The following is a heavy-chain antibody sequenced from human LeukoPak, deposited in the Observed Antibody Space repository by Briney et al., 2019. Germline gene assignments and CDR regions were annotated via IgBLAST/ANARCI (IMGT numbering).Heavy chain of an antibody. CDR2: IYHSGST. D-gene: IGHD2-2*01. CDR3: AREFVILVVPAGKPEPDY. J-gene: IGHJ4*02. Sequence: SETLSLTCTVSGGSISSSSYYWGWLRQPPGKGLEWIGSIYHSGSTYYNPSLKSRITISVDTSKNQFSLKLSSVTAADTAVYYCAREFVILVVPAGKPEPDYWGQGTLGTVSS. V-gene: IGHV4-39*07. CDR1: GGSISSSSYY.